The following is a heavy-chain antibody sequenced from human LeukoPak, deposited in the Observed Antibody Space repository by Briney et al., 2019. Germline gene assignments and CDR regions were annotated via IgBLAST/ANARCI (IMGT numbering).Heavy chain of an antibody. J-gene: IGHJ6*03. CDR3: ARTTTLPYYYYYYMDV. V-gene: IGHV4-34*01. D-gene: IGHD1-1*01. CDR2: INHSGST. CDR1: GGSFSGYY. Sequence: SETLSLTFAVYGGSFSGYYWSWIRQPPGKGLEGIGEINHSGSTNYNPSLKSRVTISVDTSKNQFSLKLSSVTAADTAVYYCARTTTLPYYYYYYMDVWGKGTTVTVSS.